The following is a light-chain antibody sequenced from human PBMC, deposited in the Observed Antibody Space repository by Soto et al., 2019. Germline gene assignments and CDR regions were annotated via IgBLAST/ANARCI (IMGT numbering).Light chain of an antibody. V-gene: IGKV3-20*01. CDR1: QSLSSY. J-gene: IGKJ2*01. Sequence: EIVLTQSPGTLSLSPGERDTLSCRASQSLSSYLAWYQQKPGQAPRLLIYGASSRATGIPDRFSGSGSGTDFTITISRLEPEDFAVYYCRQYGSSPSYTFGQGTKLEIK. CDR3: RQYGSSPSYT. CDR2: GAS.